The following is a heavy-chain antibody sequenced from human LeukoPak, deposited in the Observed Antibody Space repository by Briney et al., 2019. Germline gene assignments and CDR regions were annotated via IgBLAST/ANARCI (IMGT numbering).Heavy chain of an antibody. J-gene: IGHJ4*02. Sequence: PSETLSLTCTLSVYPISSSGYYWGWIRQPPGEGLEWIGNMYHGGSTYYNPSLKSRVTISRDTSKNQFSLKLSSVTAADTAVYYCARRVGGTSFRDYWGQGTLVTVSS. CDR2: MYHGGST. V-gene: IGHV4-38-2*02. CDR3: ARRVGGTSFRDY. CDR1: VYPISSSGYY. D-gene: IGHD1-26*01.